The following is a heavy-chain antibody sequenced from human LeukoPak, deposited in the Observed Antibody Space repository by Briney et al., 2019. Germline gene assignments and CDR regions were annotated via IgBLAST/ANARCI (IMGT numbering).Heavy chain of an antibody. CDR2: ISGSGGST. Sequence: PAGSLRLSCVVSGFTFSSYAMSWVRQAPGKGLKWVSPISGSGGSTYYADSVKGRFTISRDNSKNTLYLQMNSLRVEDTAVYYCAKSGGSSTYSHVDYWGQGTLVTVSS. CDR3: AKSGGSSTYSHVDY. V-gene: IGHV3-23*01. D-gene: IGHD2-2*01. CDR1: GFTFSSYA. J-gene: IGHJ4*02.